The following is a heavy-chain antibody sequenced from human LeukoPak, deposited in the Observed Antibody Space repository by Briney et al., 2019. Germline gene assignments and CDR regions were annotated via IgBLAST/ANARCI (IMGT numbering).Heavy chain of an antibody. CDR1: GFTFSSYA. CDR2: ISYDGSNK. V-gene: IGHV3-30*04. Sequence: GRSLRLSCAASGFTFSSYAMHWVRQAPGKGLEWVAVISYDGSNKYYADSVKGRFTSSRDNSKNTLYLQMNSLRAEDTAVYYCASLWFGELSDFDYWGQGTLVTVSS. CDR3: ASLWFGELSDFDY. J-gene: IGHJ4*02. D-gene: IGHD3-10*01.